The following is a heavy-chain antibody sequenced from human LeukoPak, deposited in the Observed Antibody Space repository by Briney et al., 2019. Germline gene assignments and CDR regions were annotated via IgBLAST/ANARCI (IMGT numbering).Heavy chain of an antibody. J-gene: IGHJ6*02. D-gene: IGHD2-21*02. CDR1: GFTFSKYT. CDR3: ARVETGGMDV. Sequence: GGSLRLSCVASGFTFSKYTMSWVRQAPGKGLEWVSGIFGGTTYKTFYADSVKGRFTISRDNSKNTLYLQMNSLRAEDTAVYYCARVETGGMDVWGQGTTVTVSS. CDR2: IFGGTTYKT. V-gene: IGHV3-23*01.